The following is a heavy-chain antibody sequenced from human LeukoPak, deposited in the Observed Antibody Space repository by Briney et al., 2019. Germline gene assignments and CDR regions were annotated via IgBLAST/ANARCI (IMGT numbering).Heavy chain of an antibody. CDR1: GFTFSSYE. V-gene: IGHV3-48*03. Sequence: PGGSLRLSCAAAGFTFSSYEMNWVRQAPGKGLEWVSYISSSGSTIYYADSVKGRFTISRDNAKNSLYLQMNSLRAEDTAVYYCARTYYYDSSGYPAWGQGTLVTVSS. CDR3: ARTYYYDSSGYPA. J-gene: IGHJ4*02. D-gene: IGHD3-22*01. CDR2: ISSSGSTI.